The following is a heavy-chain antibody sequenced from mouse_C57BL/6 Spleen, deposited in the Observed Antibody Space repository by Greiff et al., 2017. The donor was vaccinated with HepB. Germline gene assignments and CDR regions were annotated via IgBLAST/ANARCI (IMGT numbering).Heavy chain of an antibody. D-gene: IGHD1-1*01. Sequence: VQLQQSGAELVKPGASVKLSCKASGYTFTEYTIHWVKQRSGQGLEWIGWFYPGSGSIKYNEKFKDKATLTADKSSSTVYMELSRLTSEDSAVYCCSRHGHYYGSSYRWYFDVWGTGTTVTVSS. J-gene: IGHJ1*03. V-gene: IGHV1-62-2*01. CDR1: GYTFTEYT. CDR3: SRHGHYYGSSYRWYFDV. CDR2: FYPGSGSI.